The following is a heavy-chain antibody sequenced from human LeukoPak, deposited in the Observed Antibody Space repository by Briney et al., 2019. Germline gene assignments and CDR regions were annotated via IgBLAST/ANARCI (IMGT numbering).Heavy chain of an antibody. CDR1: GFSFTNAC. V-gene: IGHV3-15*01. J-gene: IGHJ4*02. CDR3: NSLPYDSSTFFTDK. CDR2: VKSKTEGGTT. D-gene: IGHD3-22*01. Sequence: GGSLRLSCVVSGFSFTNACMSWVRQAPGKGLEWIGRVKSKTEGGTTDHAAPVKGRFTISRDDSKNTLYLQMNSLKTEDTAVYYCNSLPYDSSTFFTDKWGQGTLVTVSS.